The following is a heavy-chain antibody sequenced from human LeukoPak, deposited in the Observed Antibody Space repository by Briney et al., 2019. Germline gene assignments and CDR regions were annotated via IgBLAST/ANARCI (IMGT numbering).Heavy chain of an antibody. CDR3: ARVRIGQQLDKYYYYAMDV. CDR2: INPNSGGT. J-gene: IGHJ6*02. Sequence: GASVKASCKASGYTFTDYYMHWVRQAPGRELEWMGWINPNSGGTNFAQKFQGRVTMTTDTSISTAYMEVSRLRSDDTAVYYCARVRIGQQLDKYYYYAMDVWGQGTTVTVYS. CDR1: GYTFTDYY. V-gene: IGHV1-2*02. D-gene: IGHD6-13*01.